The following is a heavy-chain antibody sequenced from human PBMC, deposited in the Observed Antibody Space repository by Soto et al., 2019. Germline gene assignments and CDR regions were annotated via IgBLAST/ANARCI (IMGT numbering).Heavy chain of an antibody. CDR3: AGGSGSYYY. V-gene: IGHV4-30-2*01. CDR1: GGSISSGGYS. CDR2: IYHSGST. J-gene: IGHJ4*02. D-gene: IGHD3-10*01. Sequence: QLQLQESGSGLVKPSQTLSLTCAVSGGSISSGGYSWSWIRQPPGKGLGWIGYIYHSGSTYYTQSLKRRVTMSVDRSKHQFSLKLSSVTAADTAVYYCAGGSGSYYYWGQGTLVTVSS.